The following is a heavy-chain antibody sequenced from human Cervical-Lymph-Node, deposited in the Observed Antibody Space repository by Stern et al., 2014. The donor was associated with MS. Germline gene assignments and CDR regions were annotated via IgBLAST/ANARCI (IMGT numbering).Heavy chain of an antibody. CDR1: GFIFSNYA. V-gene: IGHV3-21*01. Sequence: EVQLVESGGGLVKPGGSLRLSCAASGFIFSNYAVNWVRQAPGKGLEWVSSISSGSDSKYYADSVKGRFTISRDNAKNSLYLQMNSLRAEDTAVYFCARSEGHNSGRWFDPWGQGTLVTVSS. CDR2: ISSGSDSK. CDR3: ARSEGHNSGRWFDP. D-gene: IGHD6-19*01. J-gene: IGHJ5*02.